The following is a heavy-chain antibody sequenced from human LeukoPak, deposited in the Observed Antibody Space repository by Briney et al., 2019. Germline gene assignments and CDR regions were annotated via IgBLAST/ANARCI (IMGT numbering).Heavy chain of an antibody. CDR3: AKAGFSGDYSRYYYYYMDV. V-gene: IGHV3-66*02. CDR1: GFRVSDYY. CDR2: IRDSGEA. J-gene: IGHJ6*03. Sequence: GGSLRLSCAVSGFRVSDYYMSWVRQAPGKGLEWVGLIRDSGEAFYADFARGRFAISRDESENTLYLQMNSLRVEDTAVYYCAKAGFSGDYSRYYYYYMDVWGKGTTVTVSS. D-gene: IGHD4-17*01.